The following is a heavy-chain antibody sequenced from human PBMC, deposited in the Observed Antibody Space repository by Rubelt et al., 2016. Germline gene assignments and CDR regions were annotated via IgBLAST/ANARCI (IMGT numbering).Heavy chain of an antibody. V-gene: IGHV3-74*01. D-gene: IGHD1-26*01. Sequence: INSDGSSTSYADSVKGRFTISRDNAKNTLYLQMNSLRAEDTALYYCAKEGGLSGSYYRPYAFDIWGQGTMVTVSS. CDR3: AKEGGLSGSYYRPYAFDI. CDR2: INSDGSST. J-gene: IGHJ3*02.